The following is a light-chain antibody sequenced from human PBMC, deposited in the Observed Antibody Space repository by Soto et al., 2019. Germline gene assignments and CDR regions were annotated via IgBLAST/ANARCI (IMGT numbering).Light chain of an antibody. CDR1: QSVSSSY. Sequence: EIVLTQSPGTLSLSPGERATLSCRASQSVSSSYLAWYQQKPGQAPRLLIYGASSRATGIPDRFSGSGSGTDFTFTICILVPEDFAVYYCQQYGSSWWTFGQGTKVDIK. CDR2: GAS. CDR3: QQYGSSWWT. V-gene: IGKV3-20*01. J-gene: IGKJ1*01.